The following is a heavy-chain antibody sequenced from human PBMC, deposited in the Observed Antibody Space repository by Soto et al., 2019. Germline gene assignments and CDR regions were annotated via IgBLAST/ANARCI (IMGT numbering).Heavy chain of an antibody. Sequence: EVQLVESGGGLVQPGGSLRLSCAASGFTLSGRSMHWVRQAPGKGLVWVSGIDNAGTDSTYADSVKGRFTSSRDNAKNMLYLQMNSLRVEVTGVYYCARGWFGPDVWGKGTTVTVSS. D-gene: IGHD3-10*01. V-gene: IGHV3-74*01. CDR1: GFTLSGRS. CDR3: ARGWFGPDV. CDR2: IDNAGTDS. J-gene: IGHJ6*04.